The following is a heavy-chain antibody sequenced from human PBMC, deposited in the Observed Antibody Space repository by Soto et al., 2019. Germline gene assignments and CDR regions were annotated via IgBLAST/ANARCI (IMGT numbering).Heavy chain of an antibody. J-gene: IGHJ4*02. CDR2: VKSRIDDETT. CDR1: GFIFRNAW. Sequence: EGRLVESGGGLVKPEESLRLSCAASGFIFRNAWMNWVRQAPGKGLEWVGRVKSRIDDETTDYAAPVKGRFSITRDDSMSVVYMKMNSVRIEVTGVSFWPTSRGSGAGAFDYWGPGTVVTVSS. D-gene: IGHD1-26*01. CDR3: PTSRGSGAGAFDY. V-gene: IGHV3-15*07.